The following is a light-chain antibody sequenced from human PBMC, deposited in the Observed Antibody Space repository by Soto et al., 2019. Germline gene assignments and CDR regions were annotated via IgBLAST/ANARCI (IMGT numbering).Light chain of an antibody. J-gene: IGKJ4*01. V-gene: IGKV1-5*03. CDR2: RTS. Sequence: DIQMTQSPPTLSASMGDRVIITRRASQSISSWLAWYQQKPGKAPKLIIYRTSTLESGVPSRFSGSGSGTEFTLTISSLQPDDFATYYCQQYSSYPLTFGGGTKVEIK. CDR1: QSISSW. CDR3: QQYSSYPLT.